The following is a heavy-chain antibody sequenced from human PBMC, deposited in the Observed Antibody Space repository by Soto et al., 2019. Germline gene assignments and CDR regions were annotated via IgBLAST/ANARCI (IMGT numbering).Heavy chain of an antibody. D-gene: IGHD3-22*01. V-gene: IGHV4-31*03. CDR1: GGSISSGGYY. Sequence: SETLSLTCTVSGGSISSGGYYWSWIRQHPGKGLEWIGYIYYSGSTYYIPSLKSRVTISVDRSKNQFSLNLTSVTAADTAIYYCARESRSPHYDTSGYSQYWYFDLWGRGTLVTVSS. J-gene: IGHJ2*01. CDR3: ARESRSPHYDTSGYSQYWYFDL. CDR2: IYYSGST.